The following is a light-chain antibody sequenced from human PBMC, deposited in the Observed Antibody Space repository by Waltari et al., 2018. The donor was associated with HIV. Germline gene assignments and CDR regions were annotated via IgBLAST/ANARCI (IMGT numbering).Light chain of an antibody. CDR3: ASWDASLNGWV. CDR2: GND. Sequence: QSVLTQPHSGSGTPGQTFTLPRSGSTAHIGIQPVNWYQHLPGTAPKRPIYGNDQRPSGVPDRFSASKSGTSASLAISGLQSEDEADYYCASWDASLNGWVFGGGTKLTVL. J-gene: IGLJ3*02. CDR1: TAHIGIQP. V-gene: IGLV1-44*01.